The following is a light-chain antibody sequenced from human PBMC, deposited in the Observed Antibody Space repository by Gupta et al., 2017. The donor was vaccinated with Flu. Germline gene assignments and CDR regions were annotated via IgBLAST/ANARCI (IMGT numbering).Light chain of an antibody. V-gene: IGLV2-18*01. CDR1: TSDFGDDNR. CDR2: EVT. CDR3: VLYTSGRTWV. J-gene: IGLJ3*02. Sequence: QTALTQPHSVFGSPGQSVTISCTGTTSDFGDDNRVSWYQQPPGTAPKLLIYEVTNRPSGVPDRFSGSRSGNTASLTISGLQAEDEADYYCVLYTSGRTWVFGGGTKLTVL.